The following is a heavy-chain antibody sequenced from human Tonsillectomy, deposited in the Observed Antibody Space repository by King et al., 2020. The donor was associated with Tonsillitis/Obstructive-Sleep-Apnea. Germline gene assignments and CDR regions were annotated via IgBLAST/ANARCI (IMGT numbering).Heavy chain of an antibody. V-gene: IGHV4-4*02. J-gene: IGHJ4*02. CDR1: GGSISSSNW. D-gene: IGHD2-15*01. CDR3: ARNGYCSGGSCYDFDY. Sequence: VQLQESGPGLVKPSGTLSLTCAVSGGSISSSNWWSWVRQPPGKGLEWIGEIFHSGSTNYNPSLKSRVTISVDKSTNQFSLKRSSVTAADTSVYYCARNGYCSGGSCYDFDYWGQGTLVTVSS. CDR2: IFHSGST.